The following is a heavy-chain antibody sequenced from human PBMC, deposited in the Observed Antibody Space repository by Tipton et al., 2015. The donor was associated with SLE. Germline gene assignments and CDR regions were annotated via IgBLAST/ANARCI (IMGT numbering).Heavy chain of an antibody. CDR1: GGSFSGSY. CDR3: ARDHQTISARPGAFDY. Sequence: TLSLTCAVYGGSFSGSYWSWIRQPPGKGPEWIGEINHSGSTKYNPPLKSRVTISVDTSKKQFSLKLSSVTAADTAVYYCARDHQTISARPGAFDYWGQGALVTVSS. CDR2: INHSGST. D-gene: IGHD6-6*01. V-gene: IGHV4-34*01. J-gene: IGHJ4*02.